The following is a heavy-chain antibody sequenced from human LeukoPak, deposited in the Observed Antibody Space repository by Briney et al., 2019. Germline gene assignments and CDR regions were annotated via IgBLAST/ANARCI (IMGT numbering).Heavy chain of an antibody. CDR1: GYTFTGYY. V-gene: IGHV1-2*02. D-gene: IGHD1-26*01. J-gene: IGHJ4*02. CDR2: ITPNSGGT. Sequence: ASVKVSCKASGYTFTGYYMHWVRQSPGQELEWMGWITPNSGGTNYAQKFQGRVTMTRDTAISTAYMELSRLRSDDTAVYYCAREVFGATMIDYWGQGTLVTVSS. CDR3: AREVFGATMIDY.